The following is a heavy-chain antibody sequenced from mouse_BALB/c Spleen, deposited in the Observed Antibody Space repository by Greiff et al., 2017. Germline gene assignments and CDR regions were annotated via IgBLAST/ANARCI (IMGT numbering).Heavy chain of an antibody. CDR1: GYTFTSYY. Sequence: QVQLQQSGPELVKPGASVRISCKASGYTFTSYYIHWVKQRPGQGLEWIGWIYPGNVNTKYNEKFKGKATLTADKSSSTAYMQLSSLTSEDSAVYFCASSTSRGAMDYWGQGTSVTVSS. D-gene: IGHD1-1*01. CDR3: ASSTSRGAMDY. CDR2: IYPGNVNT. V-gene: IGHV1S56*01. J-gene: IGHJ4*01.